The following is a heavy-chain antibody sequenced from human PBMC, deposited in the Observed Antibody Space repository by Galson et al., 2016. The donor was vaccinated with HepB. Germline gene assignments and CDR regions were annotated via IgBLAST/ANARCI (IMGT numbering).Heavy chain of an antibody. CDR2: IWFDGSDK. CDR1: GFTFNTYG. V-gene: IGHV3-33*01. D-gene: IGHD2-2*01. Sequence: SLRLSCAASGFTFNTYGMHWVRQAPGKGLDWVAVIWFDGSDKYYADSVKGRFTISRDNAKNTLYLQMNSLRVEDTAMYYCARGYCSSSRCSSFDKWGQGTLVTVSS. J-gene: IGHJ4*02. CDR3: ARGYCSSSRCSSFDK.